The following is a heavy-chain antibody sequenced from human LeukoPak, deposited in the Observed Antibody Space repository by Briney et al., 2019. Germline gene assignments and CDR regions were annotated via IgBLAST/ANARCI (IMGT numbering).Heavy chain of an antibody. CDR3: ARVEIEPDYYDSSGYMGY. CDR1: GYSFTSYW. Sequence: GESLKISCKGSGYSFTSYWIGWVRQMPGKGLEWMGIIHPRDSETRYSPSFQGQVTMSADKSISTAYLQWSSLKASDTAMYYCARVEIEPDYYDSSGYMGYWGQGTLVTVSS. J-gene: IGHJ4*02. D-gene: IGHD3-22*01. CDR2: IHPRDSET. V-gene: IGHV5-51*01.